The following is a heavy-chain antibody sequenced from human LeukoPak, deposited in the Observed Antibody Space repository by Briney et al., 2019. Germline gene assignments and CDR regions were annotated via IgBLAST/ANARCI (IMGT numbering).Heavy chain of an antibody. CDR3: ARGGYYNNTPLDF. Sequence: GGSLRLSCAASGNYWMHWVRQAPGKGLVWVSHINSDGSSTSYADSVKGRFTISRDNAKNTLDLQMNSLRAEDTAVYYCARGGYYNNTPLDFWGQGTLVTVSS. D-gene: IGHD4-11*01. CDR2: INSDGSST. V-gene: IGHV3-74*01. J-gene: IGHJ4*02. CDR1: GNYW.